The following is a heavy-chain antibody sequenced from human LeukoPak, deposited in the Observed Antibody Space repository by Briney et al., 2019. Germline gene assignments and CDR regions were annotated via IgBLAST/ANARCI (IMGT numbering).Heavy chain of an antibody. CDR2: INPNSGGT. V-gene: IGHV1-2*02. CDR3: ARNLDDPGIAVAGTDY. CDR1: GYTFTGYY. Sequence: ASVKVSCKASGYTFTGYYMHWVRQAPGQGLEWMGWINPNSGGTNYAQKFQGRVTMTRDTSISTAYMELSRLRSDDTAEYYCARNLDDPGIAVAGTDYWGQGTLVTVSS. D-gene: IGHD6-19*01. J-gene: IGHJ4*02.